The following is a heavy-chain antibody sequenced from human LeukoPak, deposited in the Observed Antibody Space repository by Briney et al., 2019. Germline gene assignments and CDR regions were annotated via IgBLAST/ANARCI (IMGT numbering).Heavy chain of an antibody. Sequence: GGSLRLSCEVAGFTFSSHAMNWVRQAPGKGLEWVSSISSSSSYIYYADSVKGRFTISRDNAKNSLYLQMNSLRAEDTAVYYCARATPGANYYDSSGYFDYWGQGTLVTVSS. CDR2: ISSSSSYI. J-gene: IGHJ4*02. CDR1: GFTFSSHA. V-gene: IGHV3-21*01. D-gene: IGHD3-22*01. CDR3: ARATPGANYYDSSGYFDY.